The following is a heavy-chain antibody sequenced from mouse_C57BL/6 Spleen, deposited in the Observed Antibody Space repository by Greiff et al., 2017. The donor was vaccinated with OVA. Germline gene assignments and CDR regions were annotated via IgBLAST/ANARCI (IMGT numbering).Heavy chain of an antibody. CDR3: ARRDGWDSYYFDY. J-gene: IGHJ2*01. CDR1: GYTFTSYW. Sequence: VQLQQSGAELVKPGASVKLSCKASGYTFTSYWMHWVKQRPGQGLEWIGMIHPNSGSTNYNEKFKSKATLTVDKSSSTAYMQLSSLTSEDSAVYDCARRDGWDSYYFDYWGKGTTLTVSS. CDR2: IHPNSGST. D-gene: IGHD2-3*01. V-gene: IGHV1-64*01.